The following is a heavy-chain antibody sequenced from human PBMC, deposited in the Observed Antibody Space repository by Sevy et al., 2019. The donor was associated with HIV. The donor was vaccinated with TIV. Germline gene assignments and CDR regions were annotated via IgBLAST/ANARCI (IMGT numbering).Heavy chain of an antibody. CDR2: ISSSSSSI. Sequence: GGSLRLSCAASGFSFSSYSMNWVRQAPGKGLEWVSYISSSSSSIYYADSVKGRFTISRDKAKSSLYLQINSLGDEDTAVYYCARGSSSMSYWGQGTLVTVSS. CDR3: ARGSSSMSY. CDR1: GFSFSSYS. V-gene: IGHV3-48*02. D-gene: IGHD6-6*01. J-gene: IGHJ4*02.